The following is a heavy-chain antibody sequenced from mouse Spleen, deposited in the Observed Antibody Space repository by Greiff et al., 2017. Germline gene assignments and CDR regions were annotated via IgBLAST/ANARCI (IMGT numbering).Heavy chain of an antibody. CDR3: ARGTWDFDY. J-gene: IGHJ2*01. CDR1: GFTFSDYY. D-gene: IGHD4-1*01. CDR2: INYDGSST. V-gene: IGHV5-16*01. Sequence: EVKVVESEGGLVQPGSSMKLSCTASGFTFSDYYMAWVRQVPEKGLEWVANINYDGSSTYYLDSLKSRFIISRDNAKNILYLQMSSLKSEDTATYYCARGTWDFDYWGQGTTLTVSS.